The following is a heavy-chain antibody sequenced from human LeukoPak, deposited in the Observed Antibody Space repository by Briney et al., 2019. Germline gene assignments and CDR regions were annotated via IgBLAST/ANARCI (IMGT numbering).Heavy chain of an antibody. CDR2: ISSSSSTI. D-gene: IGHD4-23*01. V-gene: IGHV3-48*02. J-gene: IGHJ6*02. Sequence: GGSLRLSCAASGFTFSSYAMSWVRQAPGKGLEWVSYISSSSSTIYYADSVKGRFTISRDNAKNSLYLQMNSLRDEDTAVYYCARYGGNSPYYYGMDVWGQGTTVTVSS. CDR1: GFTFSSYA. CDR3: ARYGGNSPYYYGMDV.